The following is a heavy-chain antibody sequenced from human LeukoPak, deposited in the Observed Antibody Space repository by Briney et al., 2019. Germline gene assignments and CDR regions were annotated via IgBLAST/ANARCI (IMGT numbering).Heavy chain of an antibody. CDR3: AKASWGHCSGGTCYAGYMDV. V-gene: IGHV1-8*01. Sequence: ASVKVSCKASGYTFTSYDINWVRQATGQGLEWMGWMNPNSGNTGYAQKFQGRVTMTRNTSISTAYMELSSLRSEDTAVYYCAKASWGHCSGGTCYAGYMDVWGKGTTVTVSS. D-gene: IGHD2-15*01. J-gene: IGHJ6*03. CDR2: MNPNSGNT. CDR1: GYTFTSYD.